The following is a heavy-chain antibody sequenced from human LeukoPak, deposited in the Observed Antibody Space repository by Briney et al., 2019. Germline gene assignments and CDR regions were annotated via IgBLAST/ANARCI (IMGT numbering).Heavy chain of an antibody. J-gene: IGHJ4*02. D-gene: IGHD6-13*01. CDR3: AIRLLSSWPY. CDR2: INPSGGST. CDR1: GYTFTSYY. V-gene: IGHV1-46*01. Sequence: GASVKVSCKASGYTFTSYYMHWVRQAPGQGLEWMGIINPSGGSTSYAQKFQGRVTMTEDTSTDTAYMELSSLRSEDTAVYYCAIRLLSSWPYWGQGTLVTVSS.